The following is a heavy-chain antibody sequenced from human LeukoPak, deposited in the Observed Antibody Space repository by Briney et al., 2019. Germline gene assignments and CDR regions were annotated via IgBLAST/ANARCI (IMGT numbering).Heavy chain of an antibody. V-gene: IGHV1-69*13. CDR1: GGTFSSYA. Sequence: ASVKVSCKASGGTFSSYAISWVRQAPGQGLEWMGGIIPIFGTANYAQKFQGRVTITADESTSTAYMELSSLRSEDTAVYYCAGIYCSSTKRCYYYGMDVWGQGTTVTVSS. J-gene: IGHJ6*02. CDR3: AGIYCSSTKRCYYYGMDV. CDR2: IIPIFGTA. D-gene: IGHD2-2*01.